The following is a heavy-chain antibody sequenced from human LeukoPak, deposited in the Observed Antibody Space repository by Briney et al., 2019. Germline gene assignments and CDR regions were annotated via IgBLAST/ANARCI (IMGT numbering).Heavy chain of an antibody. CDR2: IRGDGGST. Sequence: GGSLRLSCAPCVFTFDDYAMHWVRQAPGKGLEWVSLIRGDGGSTYYADSVVGRFTISRDNSKNSLYLQMNSLRTEDTALYYCAKDMRGSYDYWGQGTLVTVSS. V-gene: IGHV3-43*02. CDR3: AKDMRGSYDY. D-gene: IGHD1-26*01. CDR1: VFTFDDYA. J-gene: IGHJ4*02.